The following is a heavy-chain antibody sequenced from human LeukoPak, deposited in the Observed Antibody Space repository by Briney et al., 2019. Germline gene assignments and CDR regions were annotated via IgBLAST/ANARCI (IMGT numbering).Heavy chain of an antibody. CDR3: ARPLSGSSSWHGDAFDI. J-gene: IGHJ3*02. CDR2: IYYSGST. D-gene: IGHD6-13*01. Sequence: SETLSLTCTVSGGSISSSTYYWGWIRQPPGKGLEWIGSIYYSGSTYYNASLKSRVTISADTSRNQFSLKLSSVTAADTAVYYCARPLSGSSSWHGDAFDIWGQGTMVTVSS. CDR1: GGSISSSTYY. V-gene: IGHV4-39*01.